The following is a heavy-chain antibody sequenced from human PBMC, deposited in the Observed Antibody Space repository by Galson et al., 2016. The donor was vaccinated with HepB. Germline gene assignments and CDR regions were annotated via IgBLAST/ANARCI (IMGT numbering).Heavy chain of an antibody. Sequence: SLRLSCAASGFTFGEYGMSWFRQPPGKGLEWVGFIRTKTYGGTTEYAASVKGRFTISRDDSKSIAYLQMDSLKTEDTAVYYCARVPAITVFGVLITVRGMGPFDIWGQGTMVTVSS. CDR1: GFTFGEYG. CDR3: ARVPAITVFGVLITVRGMGPFDI. CDR2: IRTKTYGGTT. D-gene: IGHD3-3*01. V-gene: IGHV3-49*03. J-gene: IGHJ3*02.